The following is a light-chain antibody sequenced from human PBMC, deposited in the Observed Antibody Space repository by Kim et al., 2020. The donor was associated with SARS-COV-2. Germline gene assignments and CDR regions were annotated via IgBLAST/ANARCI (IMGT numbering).Light chain of an antibody. V-gene: IGKV1-5*03. Sequence: DIQLTQSPSTLSASVGDRVTITCRASQSISSWLAWYQQKPGKAPKLLIYKASSLESGVPSRFSGSGSGTEFTLTISSLQPDDFATYYCQQHKSYPYTLGQETTLE. J-gene: IGKJ2*01. CDR3: QQHKSYPYT. CDR2: KAS. CDR1: QSISSW.